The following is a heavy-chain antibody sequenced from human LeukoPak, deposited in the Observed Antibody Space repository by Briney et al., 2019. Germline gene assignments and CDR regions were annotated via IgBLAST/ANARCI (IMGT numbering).Heavy chain of an antibody. CDR3: ARVEGDSSLLRWNY. Sequence: ASVKVSCKASGYTFTGNFMHWVRQAPGQGLEWMGWINPNSGGTNYAQKFQGRVTMTRNTSISTAYMELSSLRSEDTAVYYCARVEGDSSLLRWNYWGQGTLVTVSS. J-gene: IGHJ4*02. CDR2: INPNSGGT. V-gene: IGHV1-2*02. D-gene: IGHD3-22*01. CDR1: GYTFTGNF.